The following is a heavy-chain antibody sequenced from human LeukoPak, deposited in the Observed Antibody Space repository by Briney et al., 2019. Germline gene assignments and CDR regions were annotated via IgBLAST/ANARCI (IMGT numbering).Heavy chain of an antibody. CDR3: ATGLGYRGDY. CDR2: INHSGST. Sequence: PSETLSLTCAVYGGSFSGYYWSWIRQPPGKRLEWIGEINHSGSTNYNPSLKSRVTISVDTSKNQFSLKLSSVTAADTAVYYCATGLGYRGDYWGQGTLVTVSS. V-gene: IGHV4-34*01. J-gene: IGHJ4*02. D-gene: IGHD3/OR15-3a*01. CDR1: GGSFSGYY.